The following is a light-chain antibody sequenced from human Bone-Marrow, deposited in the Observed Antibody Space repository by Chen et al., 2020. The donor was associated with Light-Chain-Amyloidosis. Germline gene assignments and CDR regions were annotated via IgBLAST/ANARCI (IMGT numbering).Light chain of an antibody. CDR3: QQYKNWPPWT. CDR1: ESVGSN. CDR2: SAS. J-gene: IGKJ1*01. V-gene: IGKV3-15*01. Sequence: ELVMTQSQDTPSVSPGETATLACRASESVGSNVAWHQQRPGQAPRLLIYSASIRATGVPARFRGSGSGTEFTLTISSPQSEDSALYYCQQYKNWPPWTFGQGTKVEIK.